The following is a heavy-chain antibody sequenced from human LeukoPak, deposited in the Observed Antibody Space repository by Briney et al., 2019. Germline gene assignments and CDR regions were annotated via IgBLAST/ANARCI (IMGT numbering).Heavy chain of an antibody. J-gene: IGHJ6*02. Sequence: PGGSLRLSCAASGFTFSSYEMNWVRQAPGKGLEWVSYISSSGSTIYYADSVKGRFTISRDNARNTLFLQMNSLRAEDTAVYYCARSHRGAYYYYGMDVWGQGTAVTVSS. CDR1: GFTFSSYE. CDR3: ARSHRGAYYYYGMDV. V-gene: IGHV3-48*03. CDR2: ISSSGSTI.